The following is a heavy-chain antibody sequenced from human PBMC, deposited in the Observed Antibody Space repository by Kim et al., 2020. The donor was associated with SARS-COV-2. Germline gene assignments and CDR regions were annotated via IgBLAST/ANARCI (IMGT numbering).Heavy chain of an antibody. D-gene: IGHD6-19*01. CDR2: ISSSSSYI. J-gene: IGHJ4*02. Sequence: GGSLRLSCAASGFTFSSYSMNWVRQAPGKGLEWVSSISSSSSYIYYADSVKGRFTISRDNAKNSLYLQMNSLGAEDTAVYYCARDLSIAVAGYGGYWGQGTLVTVSS. CDR1: GFTFSSYS. V-gene: IGHV3-21*01. CDR3: ARDLSIAVAGYGGY.